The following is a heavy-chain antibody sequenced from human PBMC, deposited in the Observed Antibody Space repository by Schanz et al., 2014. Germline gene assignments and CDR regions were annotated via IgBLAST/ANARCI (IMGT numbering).Heavy chain of an antibody. V-gene: IGHV3-53*01. J-gene: IGHJ6*02. CDR3: AKDRQTTVNRVGYYYGMDV. D-gene: IGHD4-4*01. CDR1: GFTVNTNY. CDR2: IYSGGDT. Sequence: EVQLVESGGGLIQPGGSLRLSCAVSGFTVNTNYMSWVRQAPGKGLEWVSLIYSGGDTNYAGSVKGRFTISRDNAKNSLYLQMNSLRAEDTALYYCAKDRQTTVNRVGYYYGMDVWGQGTTVTVSS.